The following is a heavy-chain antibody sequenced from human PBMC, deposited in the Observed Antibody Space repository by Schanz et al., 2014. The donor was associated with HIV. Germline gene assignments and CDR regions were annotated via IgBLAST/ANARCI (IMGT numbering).Heavy chain of an antibody. CDR2: TSSDGSGK. CDR3: AKPEYDSRGNSQSHFDY. CDR1: GFSFSDFA. J-gene: IGHJ4*02. D-gene: IGHD3-22*01. Sequence: QGQLVESGGGVVQPGRSLRLSCAASGFSFSDFALHWVRQAPGRGLEWLAVTSSDGSGKFYVDSVKGRFTISRDNSKNTLYLQMTTLRTEDTAVYYCAKPEYDSRGNSQSHFDYWGQGTLVTVSS. V-gene: IGHV3-30*18.